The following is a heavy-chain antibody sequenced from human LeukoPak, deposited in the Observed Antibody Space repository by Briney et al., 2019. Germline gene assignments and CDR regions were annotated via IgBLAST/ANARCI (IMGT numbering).Heavy chain of an antibody. V-gene: IGHV4-4*02. CDR2: IYHSGST. D-gene: IGHD5-12*01. CDR3: ARVGYDYAAFDY. Sequence: SETLSLTCAVSGGSISSSNWWSWVRQPPGKGLEWIGEIYHSGSTNYNPSLKSRVTISVDKSKNQFSLELSSVTAADTAVYYCARVGYDYAAFDYWGQGTLVTVSS. J-gene: IGHJ4*02. CDR1: GGSISSSNW.